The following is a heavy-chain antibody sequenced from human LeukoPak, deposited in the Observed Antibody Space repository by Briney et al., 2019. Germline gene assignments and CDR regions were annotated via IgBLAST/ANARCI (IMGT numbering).Heavy chain of an antibody. CDR1: GGSFSGYY. D-gene: IGHD3-22*01. Sequence: SETLSLTCAVYGGSFSGYYWSWIRQPPGKGLEWIGEINHSGSTNYNPSLKSRVTISVDTSKNQFSLKLSSVTAADTAVYYCARDYDSSGYYYDNWFDPWGQGALVTVSS. CDR3: ARDYDSSGYYYDNWFDP. CDR2: INHSGST. V-gene: IGHV4-34*01. J-gene: IGHJ5*02.